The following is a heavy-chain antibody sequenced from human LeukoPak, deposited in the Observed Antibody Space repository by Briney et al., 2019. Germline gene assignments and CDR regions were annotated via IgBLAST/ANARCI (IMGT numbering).Heavy chain of an antibody. CDR1: GFTFSSYW. CDR2: INHSGST. J-gene: IGHJ3*02. Sequence: PGGSLRLSCAASGFTFSSYWMSWVRQPPGKGLEWIGEINHSGSTNYNPSLKSRVTISVDTSKNQFSLKLSSVTAADTAVYYCARKKYDFWSGYYSAFDIWGQGTMVTVSS. V-gene: IGHV4-34*01. CDR3: ARKKYDFWSGYYSAFDI. D-gene: IGHD3-3*01.